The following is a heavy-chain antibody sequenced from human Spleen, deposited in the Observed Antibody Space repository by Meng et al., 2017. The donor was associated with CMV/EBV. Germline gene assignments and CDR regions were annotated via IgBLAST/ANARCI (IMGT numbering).Heavy chain of an antibody. J-gene: IGHJ4*02. Sequence: SVKVSCKSSGDSFRISTLSWVRQAPGQGLEWMGGIIPIFPTANYAQKFQGRVTITTDESMSTAFMELSRLRSEDTAMYYCARTRYNWNYGRRGDDAPFDYWGQGTLVTVSS. D-gene: IGHD1-7*01. CDR1: GDSFRIST. CDR3: ARTRYNWNYGRRGDDAPFDY. V-gene: IGHV1-69*05. CDR2: IIPIFPTA.